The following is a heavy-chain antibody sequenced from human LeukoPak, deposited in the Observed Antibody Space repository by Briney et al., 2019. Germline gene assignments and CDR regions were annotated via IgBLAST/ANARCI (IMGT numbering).Heavy chain of an antibody. V-gene: IGHV3-11*04. CDR3: VRILEGYSYYMDA. CDR2: ISGSGTIT. J-gene: IGHJ6*03. CDR1: GFTFSDYY. Sequence: GGSLRLSCVASGFTFSDYYMAWIRQAPGKGLNWVSYISGSGTITYYADSLKGRFTISRDNAKNSLFLQMDSLRAEDTAVYYCVRILEGYSYYMDAWGKGTTVIVSS.